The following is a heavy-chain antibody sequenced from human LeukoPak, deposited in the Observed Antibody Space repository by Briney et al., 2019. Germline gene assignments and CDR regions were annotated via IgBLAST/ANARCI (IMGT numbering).Heavy chain of an antibody. V-gene: IGHV3-23*01. Sequence: GGSLRLSCAASGFTFSSYAMSWVRQAPGKGLEWVSTISASGGSTYYADSVKGRFTISRDNSKNTLYLQMNSLRAEDTAVYYCAKGLRYCSGVTCYKDNYWGQGTLVTVSS. D-gene: IGHD2-15*01. CDR3: AKGLRYCSGVTCYKDNY. CDR2: ISASGGST. J-gene: IGHJ4*02. CDR1: GFTFSSYA.